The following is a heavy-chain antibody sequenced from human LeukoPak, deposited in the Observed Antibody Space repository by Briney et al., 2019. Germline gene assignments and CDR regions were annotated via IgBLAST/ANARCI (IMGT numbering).Heavy chain of an antibody. D-gene: IGHD6-13*01. J-gene: IGHJ4*02. CDR1: GFTFSSYS. CDR2: ISSSSSTT. V-gene: IGHV3-48*01. CDR3: AKDPGDSIRSAIAAAGYWRTGNNKLRFDY. Sequence: QPGGSLRLSCAASGFTFSSYSMNWVRQAPGKGLEWVSYISSSSSTTYYADSVKGRFTISRDNSKNTLYLQMNSLRAEDTAVYYCAKDPGDSIRSAIAAAGYWRTGNNKLRFDYWGQGTLVTVSS.